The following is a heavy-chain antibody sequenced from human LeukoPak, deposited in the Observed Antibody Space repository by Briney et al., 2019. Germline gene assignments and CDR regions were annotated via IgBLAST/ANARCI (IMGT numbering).Heavy chain of an antibody. CDR1: GGSFSGYY. V-gene: IGHV3-49*03. Sequence: LSLTCAVYGGSFSGYYWSWIRQPPGKGLEWVGFIRSKTFGGTVEYAASVKGRFTISRDDSKGNAYLQINSLKTDDTAVYYCGGYNWFEPWGQGTLVTVSS. J-gene: IGHJ5*02. CDR2: IRSKTFGGTV. CDR3: GGYNWFEP. D-gene: IGHD2-2*01.